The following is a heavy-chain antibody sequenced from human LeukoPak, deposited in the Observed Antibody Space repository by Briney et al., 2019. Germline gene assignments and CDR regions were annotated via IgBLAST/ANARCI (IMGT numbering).Heavy chain of an antibody. CDR1: GFTFSSYA. CDR3: ARGPIPVLMVYAIN. CDR2: ISGSGGST. V-gene: IGHV3-23*01. D-gene: IGHD2-8*01. Sequence: GGSLRLSWAASGFTFSSYAMSWVRQAPGKGLEWGSAISGSGGSTFYADSVKVRFTISRDNAKNSLYLQMNSLRAEDTAVYYCARGPIPVLMVYAINWGQGTLVTVSS. J-gene: IGHJ4*02.